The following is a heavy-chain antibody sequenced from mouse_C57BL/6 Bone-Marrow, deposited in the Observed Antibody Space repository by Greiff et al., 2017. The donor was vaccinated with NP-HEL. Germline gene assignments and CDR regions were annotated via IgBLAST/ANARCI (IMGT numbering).Heavy chain of an antibody. D-gene: IGHD2-4*01. CDR2: ISSGSSTI. CDR3: ARPEYDDDGGAKGC. Sequence: EVQLVESGGGLVKPGGSLKLSCAASGFTFSDYGMHWVRQAPGKGLEWVAYISSGSSTIYYADTVKGRFTITIDNAKITLFLLMTKLRSEDTAMYCGARPEYDDDGGAKGCWGKGASVTVSS. CDR1: GFTFSDYG. V-gene: IGHV5-17*01. J-gene: IGHJ4*01.